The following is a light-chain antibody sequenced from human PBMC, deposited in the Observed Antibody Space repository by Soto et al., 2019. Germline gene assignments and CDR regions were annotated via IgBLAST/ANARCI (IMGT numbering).Light chain of an antibody. Sequence: EIVMTQSPATLSLSPGERATLSCRASERLTGNLAWYQHRPGQAPRLLIYEVSTRATYIPARFSGRGSRTEFTLTISSLQSEDFAVYYCQLQKTFGQGTKVDIK. CDR1: ERLTGN. V-gene: IGKV3-15*01. CDR2: EVS. J-gene: IGKJ1*01. CDR3: QLQKT.